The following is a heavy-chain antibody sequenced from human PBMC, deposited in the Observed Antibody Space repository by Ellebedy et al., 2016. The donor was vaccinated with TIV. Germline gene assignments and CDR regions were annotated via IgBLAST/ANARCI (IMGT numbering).Heavy chain of an antibody. CDR2: IYYSGST. J-gene: IGHJ4*02. Sequence: SETLSLTCTVSGGSISSYYWSWIRQPPGKGLEWIGYIYYSGSTNYNPSLKSRVTISVDTSKNQFSLKLSSVTAADTAVYYCARHDGSSWYPLFDYWGQGTLVTVSS. V-gene: IGHV4-59*08. CDR1: GGSISSYY. CDR3: ARHDGSSWYPLFDY. D-gene: IGHD6-13*01.